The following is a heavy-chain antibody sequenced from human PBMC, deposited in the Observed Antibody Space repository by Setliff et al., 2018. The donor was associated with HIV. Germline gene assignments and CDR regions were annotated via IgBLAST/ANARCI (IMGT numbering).Heavy chain of an antibody. CDR3: ARQSGYTRGWDIFGLVAGSFDI. J-gene: IGHJ3*02. D-gene: IGHD3-3*01. V-gene: IGHV4-39*01. Sequence: SETLSLTCNVSDGSISSSSYYWAWIRQPPGKGLEWIGTIYYSGNTYYRPSLKSRVTVSVDTSKNQFSLRLNSVTAADTAVYYCARQSGYTRGWDIFGLVAGSFDIWGQGTMVTVSS. CDR1: DGSISSSSYY. CDR2: IYYSGNT.